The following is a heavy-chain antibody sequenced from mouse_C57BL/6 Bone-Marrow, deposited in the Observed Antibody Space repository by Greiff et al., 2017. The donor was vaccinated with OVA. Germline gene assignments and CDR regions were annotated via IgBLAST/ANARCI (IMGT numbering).Heavy chain of an antibody. CDR1: GYTFTSYW. CDR2: IYPSDSET. Sequence: QVQLQQPGAELVRPGSSVKLSCKASGYTFTSYWMDWVKQRPGQGLEWIGNIYPSDSETHYNQKFKDTAPLTVDKSSSTAYMQLSSLTSEDSAVYYCATGWFPWFAYWGQGTLVTVSA. D-gene: IGHD1-2*01. CDR3: ATGWFPWFAY. V-gene: IGHV1-61*01. J-gene: IGHJ3*01.